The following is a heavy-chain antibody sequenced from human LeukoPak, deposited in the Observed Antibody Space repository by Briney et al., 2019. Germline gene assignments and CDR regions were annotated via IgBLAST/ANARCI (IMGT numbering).Heavy chain of an antibody. Sequence: GVSLTLSCAASGFTCSSYDMSWAPQAPGQGREGFTDINGSGGSTYYADSVKGRFTISRDNSKNTLYLQMNRLRAEDTAVYYCAKDSVYCSSTSCYVYWGQGTLVTVSA. J-gene: IGHJ4*02. CDR2: INGSGGST. V-gene: IGHV3-23*01. CDR1: GFTCSSYD. D-gene: IGHD2-2*01. CDR3: AKDSVYCSSTSCYVY.